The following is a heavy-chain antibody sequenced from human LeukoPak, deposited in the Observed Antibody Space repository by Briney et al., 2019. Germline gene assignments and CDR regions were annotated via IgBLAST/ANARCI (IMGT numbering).Heavy chain of an antibody. CDR3: ARDRYPDRIDGYCAS. CDR1: GDSVSSDSAA. V-gene: IGHV6-1*01. J-gene: IGHJ4*02. CDR2: TYYRYKWFS. D-gene: IGHD2-15*01. Sequence: SQTLSLTCAISGDSVSSDSAAWNWIRQSPSRGLEWLGRTYYRYKWFSDYAESVKSRITNNPDTSKNQFSLQLKYVNSEDTAVYYCARDRYPDRIDGYCASWGQGTLVTVSS.